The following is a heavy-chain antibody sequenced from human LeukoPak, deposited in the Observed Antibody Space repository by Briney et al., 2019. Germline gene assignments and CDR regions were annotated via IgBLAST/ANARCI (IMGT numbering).Heavy chain of an antibody. CDR3: ARDQGRTHYFDY. CDR1: GYTFTSYG. CDR2: ISAYDGNT. V-gene: IGHV1-18*01. Sequence: ASVKVSCKASGYTFTSYGISWVRPAPGQGLEWMGWISAYDGNTNYAQKLQGRVTMTTDTSTSTAYMELRSLRSDDTAVYYCARDQGRTHYFDYWGQGTLVTVSS. J-gene: IGHJ4*02.